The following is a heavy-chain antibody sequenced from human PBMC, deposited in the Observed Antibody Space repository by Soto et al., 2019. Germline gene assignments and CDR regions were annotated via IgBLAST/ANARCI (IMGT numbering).Heavy chain of an antibody. V-gene: IGHV6-1*01. D-gene: IGHD3-22*01. CDR1: GDSVSSNTVA. Sequence: PSQTLSLTCAISGDSVSSNTVAWNWIRQSPSRGLEWLGRTYYRSKWYDDYAESVKSRITINPDTSQNQFSLHLNSVTLEDTAVFYCVRTYDYDSRGYYPPYWGQGTLVTVSS. CDR2: TYYRSKWYD. J-gene: IGHJ4*02. CDR3: VRTYDYDSRGYYPPY.